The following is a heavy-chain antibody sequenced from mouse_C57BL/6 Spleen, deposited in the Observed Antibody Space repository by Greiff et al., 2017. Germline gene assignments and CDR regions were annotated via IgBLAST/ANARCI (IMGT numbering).Heavy chain of an antibody. Sequence: QVQLKQSGPELVKPGASVKISCKASGYAISSSWMNWVKQRPGKGLEWIGRIYPGDGDTNYNGKFKGKATLTADKSSSTAYMQLSSLTSEDAAVYFSARDSSGYAWFAYWGQGTLVTVSA. CDR1: GYAISSSW. J-gene: IGHJ3*01. CDR3: ARDSSGYAWFAY. D-gene: IGHD3-2*02. V-gene: IGHV1-82*01. CDR2: IYPGDGDT.